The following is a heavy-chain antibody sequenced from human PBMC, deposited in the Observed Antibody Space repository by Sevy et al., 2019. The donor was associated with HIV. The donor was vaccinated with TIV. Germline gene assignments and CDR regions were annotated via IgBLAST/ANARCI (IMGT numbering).Heavy chain of an antibody. D-gene: IGHD3-10*01. V-gene: IGHV3-33*01. CDR1: GFTFSSYG. J-gene: IGHJ4*02. CDR3: ARGDNYFGSGSPPNLDY. Sequence: GGSLRLSCAASGFTFSSYGMHWVRQAPGKGLEWVALIWCDGGNKYYADSVKGRFTISRDNSKKTMYLQMNSLKAEDTAVYYCARGDNYFGSGSPPNLDYWGQGTLVTVSS. CDR2: IWCDGGNK.